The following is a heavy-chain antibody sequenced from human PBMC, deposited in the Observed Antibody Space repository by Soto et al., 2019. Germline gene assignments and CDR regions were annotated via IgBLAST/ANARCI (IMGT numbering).Heavy chain of an antibody. CDR1: GVTMRIYG. V-gene: IGHV3-30*18. Sequence: GWCLRLSCAASGVTMRIYGMHWVRKAPGRGLQWVAVISYDGSNKCYADSVKGRFTISRDNSKNTLYLQMNSLRAEDSAVYYCAKERGDAFDIWGQGTMGTVSS. CDR2: ISYDGSNK. J-gene: IGHJ3*02. CDR3: AKERGDAFDI.